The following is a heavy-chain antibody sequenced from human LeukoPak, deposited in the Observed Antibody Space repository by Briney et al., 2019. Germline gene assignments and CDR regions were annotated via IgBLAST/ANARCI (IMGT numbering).Heavy chain of an antibody. CDR2: ISYDGSNK. Sequence: GGPLRLSCAASGFTFSSYAMHWVRQAPGKGLEWVAVISYDGSNKYYADSVKGRFTISRDNSKNTLYLQMNSLRAEDTAVYYCARAPKRALGELSLAIDYWGQGTLVTVSS. J-gene: IGHJ4*02. CDR1: GFTFSSYA. CDR3: ARAPKRALGELSLAIDY. D-gene: IGHD3-16*02. V-gene: IGHV3-30-3*01.